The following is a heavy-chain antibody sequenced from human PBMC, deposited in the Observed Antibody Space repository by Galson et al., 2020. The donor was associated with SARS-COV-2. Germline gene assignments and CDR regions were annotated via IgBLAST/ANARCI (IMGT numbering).Heavy chain of an antibody. CDR1: GFTFSTYN. CDR2: ISTSSIYT. Sequence: NSGGSLRLSCAASGFTFSTYNMNWVRLAPGKGLEWVSSISTSSIYTYYVDSVKGRFSISRDNPRNSMYLQRNSLTAEDTAVYYCARDEGIRGCSYGRVYYGMDVWGQGTTVTVSS. CDR3: ARDEGIRGCSYGRVYYGMDV. D-gene: IGHD5-18*01. V-gene: IGHV3-21*01. J-gene: IGHJ6*02.